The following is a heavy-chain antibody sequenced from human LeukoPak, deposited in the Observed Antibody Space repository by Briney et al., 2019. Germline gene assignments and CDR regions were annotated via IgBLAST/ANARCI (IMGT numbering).Heavy chain of an antibody. J-gene: IGHJ4*02. V-gene: IGHV4-61*02. CDR2: IYSSGST. Sequence: SETLSLTCTVSGGSISSGSYYWSWIRQPAGKGLEWIGRIYSSGSTDYNPSLKSRVTISLDTSKNQFSLKLSSVTAADTAVYYCARDSAIAYCGGDCYSGDYWGQGTLVTVSS. CDR1: GGSISSGSYY. D-gene: IGHD2-21*01. CDR3: ARDSAIAYCGGDCYSGDY.